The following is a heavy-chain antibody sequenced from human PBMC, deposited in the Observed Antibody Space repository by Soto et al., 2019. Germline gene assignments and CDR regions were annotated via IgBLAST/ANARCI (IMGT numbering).Heavy chain of an antibody. Sequence: ESWGGVVQPGRSLRLSCAASGFTFRTYGMYWVRQAPGKGLEWVAVIWYDASNKYYADSVKGRFTISRDNSENTLYLQMNSLRAEDTAVYYCARGRVDGGELDLWGQGTLVTVSS. D-gene: IGHD1-26*01. CDR3: ARGRVDGGELDL. V-gene: IGHV3-33*01. CDR1: GFTFRTYG. CDR2: IWYDASNK. J-gene: IGHJ4*02.